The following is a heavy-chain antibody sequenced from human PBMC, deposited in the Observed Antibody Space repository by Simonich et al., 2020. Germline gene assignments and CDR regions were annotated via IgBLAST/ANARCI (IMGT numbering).Heavy chain of an antibody. Sequence: QVQLVQSGAEVKKPGASVKVSCKASGYTFTSYDINWVRQATGQGLEGRGRRNPNSGNTGDAQKFQVRVTITRNTSISTAYMELGSLISEDTAVYYCARSRYCTNGVCYNWFDPWGQGTLVTVSS. V-gene: IGHV1-8*03. J-gene: IGHJ5*02. CDR3: ARSRYCTNGVCYNWFDP. CDR2: RNPNSGNT. CDR1: GYTFTSYD. D-gene: IGHD2-8*01.